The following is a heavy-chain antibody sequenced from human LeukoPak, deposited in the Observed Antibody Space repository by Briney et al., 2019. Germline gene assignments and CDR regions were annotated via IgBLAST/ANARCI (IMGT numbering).Heavy chain of an antibody. J-gene: IGHJ4*02. V-gene: IGHV1-8*01. Sequence: ASVKVSCKASGYTFTSYDINWVRQATGQGLEWMGWMNPNSGNTGYAQKFQGRVTMTRNTSISTAYMELSSLRSEDTAVYSCAKQSPYGGRFGVDDDWGRGTLVTVSS. CDR1: GYTFTSYD. CDR3: AKQSPYGGRFGVDDD. D-gene: IGHD1-26*01. CDR2: MNPNSGNT.